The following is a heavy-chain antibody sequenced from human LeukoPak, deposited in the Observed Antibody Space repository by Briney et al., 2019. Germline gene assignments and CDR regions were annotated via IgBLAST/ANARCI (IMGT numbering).Heavy chain of an antibody. CDR2: ISSSSSYI. CDR3: ARDLTAVTAGYWYFDL. V-gene: IGHV3-21*01. CDR1: GFTFSSYS. J-gene: IGHJ2*01. D-gene: IGHD4-17*01. Sequence: PGGSLRLSCAASGFTFSSYSMNWVRQAPGKGLEWVSSISSSSSYIYYADSVRGRFTISRDNAKNSLYLQMNSLRAEDTAVYYCARDLTAVTAGYWYFDLWGRGTLATVSS.